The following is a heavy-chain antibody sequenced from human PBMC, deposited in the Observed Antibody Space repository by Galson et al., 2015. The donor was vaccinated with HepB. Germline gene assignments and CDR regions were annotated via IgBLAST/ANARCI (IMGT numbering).Heavy chain of an antibody. D-gene: IGHD2-2*01. J-gene: IGHJ6*02. V-gene: IGHV1-69*13. CDR1: GGTFSSYA. CDR3: ARGIVVVPASPKRRYYGRDV. Sequence: SVKVSCKASGGTFSSYAISWVRQAPGQGLEWMGGIIPIFGTANYAQKFQGRVTITADESTSTAYMELSSLRSEDTAVYYCARGIVVVPASPKRRYYGRDVWGQGTTVTVSS. CDR2: IIPIFGTA.